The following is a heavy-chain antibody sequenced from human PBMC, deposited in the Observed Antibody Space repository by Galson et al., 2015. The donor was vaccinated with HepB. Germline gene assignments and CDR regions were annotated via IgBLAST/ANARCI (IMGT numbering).Heavy chain of an antibody. Sequence: SLRLSCAGSGFTFRNYGMSWVRQAPGKGLEWVSGVSGKSVNTSYADSVKGRFTISRDNSKNTLYLQMNSLRAEDTAVYYCAKDRGYSGSFSTWGQGTLVTVS. CDR3: AKDRGYSGSFST. V-gene: IGHV3-23*01. J-gene: IGHJ5*02. CDR2: VSGKSVNT. CDR1: GFTFRNYG. D-gene: IGHD1-26*01.